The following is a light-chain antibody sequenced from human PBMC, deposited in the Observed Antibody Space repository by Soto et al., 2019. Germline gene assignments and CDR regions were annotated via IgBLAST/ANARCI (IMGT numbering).Light chain of an antibody. CDR2: GAS. CDR1: QSVGTF. V-gene: IGKV3-15*01. CDR3: QQYDNWPPIT. Sequence: IVLTQSPGTLSLSPGEITTLSCRASQSVGTFFAWYQQKHGQAPRLLIYGASTRATGIPARFSGSGSGTEFTLTISSLQSEDFAVYYCQQYDNWPPITFGQGTRLEIK. J-gene: IGKJ5*01.